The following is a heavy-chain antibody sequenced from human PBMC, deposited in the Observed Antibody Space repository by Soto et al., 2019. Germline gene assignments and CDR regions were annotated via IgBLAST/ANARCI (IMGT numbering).Heavy chain of an antibody. CDR1: GGSISSSSYY. CDR2: IYYSGST. D-gene: IGHD6-19*01. Sequence: QLQLQESGPGLVKPSETLSLTCTVSGGSISSSSYYWGWIRQPPGKGLEWIGSIYYSGSTYYNPSLKSRVTISVDTSKNQFSLKLSSVTAADTAVYYCARHPVAGYFDYWGQGTLVTVSS. CDR3: ARHPVAGYFDY. V-gene: IGHV4-39*01. J-gene: IGHJ4*02.